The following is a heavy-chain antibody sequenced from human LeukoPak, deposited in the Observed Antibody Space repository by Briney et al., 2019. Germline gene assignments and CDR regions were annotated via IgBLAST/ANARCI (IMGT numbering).Heavy chain of an antibody. D-gene: IGHD4-11*01. J-gene: IGHJ4*02. CDR1: GGSINSTNYY. CDR2: MYYSGST. V-gene: IGHV4-39*01. Sequence: SETLSLTCTVSGGSINSTNYYWGWIRQPPGKGLEWIGSMYYSGSTYYNPSLKSRVTISVDTSKNQFSLKLSSVTAADTAVYYCAGKYSNYVFDYWGQGTLVTVSS. CDR3: AGKYSNYVFDY.